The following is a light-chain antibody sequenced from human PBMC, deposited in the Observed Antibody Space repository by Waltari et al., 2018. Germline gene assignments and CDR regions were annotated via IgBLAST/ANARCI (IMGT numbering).Light chain of an antibody. Sequence: QSVLTQPPSVSGAPGQRVPIPCPWSSSNIGAGYDVTWYQQPPGTAPKLLLYGNSNRPSGVPDRFSGSKSGTSASLAITGLQAEDEADYYCQSYDSSLSAVVFGGGTKLTVL. J-gene: IGLJ2*01. CDR1: SSNIGAGYD. V-gene: IGLV1-40*01. CDR3: QSYDSSLSAVV. CDR2: GNS.